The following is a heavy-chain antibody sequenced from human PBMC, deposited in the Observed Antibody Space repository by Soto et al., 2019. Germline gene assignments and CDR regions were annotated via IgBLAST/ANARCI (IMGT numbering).Heavy chain of an antibody. J-gene: IGHJ4*01. Sequence: SETLSLTCAVYGGSFSGYYWSWIRQPPGKGLEWIGEINHSGSTNYNPSLKSRVTISVDTSKNQFSLKLSSVTAADTAVYYCAKGRATPGYLSWGQETLLPVSA. CDR1: GGSFSGYY. D-gene: IGHD6-13*01. V-gene: IGHV4-34*01. CDR3: AKGRATPGYLS. CDR2: INHSGST.